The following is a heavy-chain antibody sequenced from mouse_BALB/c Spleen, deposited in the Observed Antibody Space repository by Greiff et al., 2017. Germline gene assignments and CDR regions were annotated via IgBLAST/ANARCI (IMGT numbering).Heavy chain of an antibody. J-gene: IGHJ4*01. V-gene: IGHV1-54*03. CDR3: ARDGYDNYAMDY. Sequence: VQLQQSGAELVRPGTSVKVSCKASGYAFTNYLIEWVKQRPGQGLEWIGVINPGSGGTNYNEKFKGKATLTADKSSSTAYMQLSSLTSDDSAVYFGARDGYDNYAMDYWGQGTSVTVSS. CDR1: GYAFTNYL. CDR2: INPGSGGT. D-gene: IGHD2-2*01.